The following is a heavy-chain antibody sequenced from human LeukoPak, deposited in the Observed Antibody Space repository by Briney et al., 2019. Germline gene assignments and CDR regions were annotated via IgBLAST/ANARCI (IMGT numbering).Heavy chain of an antibody. V-gene: IGHV1-18*04. CDR1: GYTFTSYG. D-gene: IGHD5-18*01. CDR3: ARAFRYSYGFDY. CDR2: ISAYNGNT. Sequence: ASVKVSCKASGYTFTSYGISWVRQAPGQGLEWMGWISAYNGNTHHIQKFQDRVTMTTDTSTSTAYMELRSLRSDGTTVYYCARAFRYSYGFDYWGQGTLVTVSS. J-gene: IGHJ4*02.